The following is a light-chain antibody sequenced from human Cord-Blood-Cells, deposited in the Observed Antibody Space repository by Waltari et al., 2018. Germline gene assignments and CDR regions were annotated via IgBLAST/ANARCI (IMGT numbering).Light chain of an antibody. CDR3: QQYYSTPLT. Sequence: EIVMTQSPDSLAVSLGERATINSKSSQSVLYSSNNKNDLASYQQKPGQPPKLLIYRASTRESGVPDRFSGSGSGTDFTLTISSLQAEDVAVYYCQQYYSTPLTFGQGTKVEIK. J-gene: IGKJ1*01. CDR1: QSVLYSSNNKND. CDR2: RAS. V-gene: IGKV4-1*01.